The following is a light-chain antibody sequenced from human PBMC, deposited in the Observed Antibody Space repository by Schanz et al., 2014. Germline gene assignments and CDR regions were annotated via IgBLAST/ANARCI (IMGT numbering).Light chain of an antibody. CDR1: SSDVGAYNY. CDR2: EGS. CDR3: CSYAGSRTLEV. Sequence: QSALTQPASVSGSPGQSITISCTGTSSDVGAYNYVSWYQQPPGKAPKLMIYEGSKRPSGVSTRFSGSKSGNTASLTISGLQTEDEADYYCCSYAGSRTLEVFGGGTKLTVL. J-gene: IGLJ2*01. V-gene: IGLV2-23*03.